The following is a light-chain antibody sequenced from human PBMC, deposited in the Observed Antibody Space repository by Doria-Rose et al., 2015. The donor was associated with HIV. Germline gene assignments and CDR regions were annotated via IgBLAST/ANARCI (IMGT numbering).Light chain of an antibody. CDR2: GAS. J-gene: IGKJ1*01. V-gene: IGKV1-9*01. CDR3: QQFDSFPRT. Sequence: TQSPSFLSASVGVRVTITCRASQGISRYLAWYQQKPGKAPTLLIFGASTLQSGLPSRFSGGGSGTEFTLTISSLQPEDFATYYCQQFDSFPRTYAQGTKVELK. CDR1: QGISRY.